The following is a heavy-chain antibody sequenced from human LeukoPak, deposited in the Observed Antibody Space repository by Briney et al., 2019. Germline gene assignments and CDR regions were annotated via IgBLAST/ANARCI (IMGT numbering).Heavy chain of an antibody. CDR1: GFTFSSYA. CDR3: AKALYYYDSSVVTAIDH. CDR2: ISGSGDTT. Sequence: GGSLRLSCAASGFTFSSYAWSWVRQPPGKGLEWVSIISGSGDTTYYGDSVKGRFTISRDNSKNTLYLQMNSLRAEDTAVYFCAKALYYYDSSVVTAIDHWGQGTVVTVSS. J-gene: IGHJ4*02. V-gene: IGHV3-23*01. D-gene: IGHD3-22*01.